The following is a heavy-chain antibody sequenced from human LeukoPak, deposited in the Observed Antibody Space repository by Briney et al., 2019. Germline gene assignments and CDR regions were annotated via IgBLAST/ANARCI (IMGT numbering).Heavy chain of an antibody. Sequence: GGSLRLSCAASGFTFSSYSMNWVRQAPGKGLEWVSSISSSSSYIYYADSVKGRFTISRDNAKNSLYLQMNSLRAEDTAVYYCARVGYSGYDQQFDYWGQGTLVTVSS. V-gene: IGHV3-21*01. CDR1: GFTFSSYS. D-gene: IGHD5-12*01. CDR3: ARVGYSGYDQQFDY. CDR2: ISSSSSYI. J-gene: IGHJ4*02.